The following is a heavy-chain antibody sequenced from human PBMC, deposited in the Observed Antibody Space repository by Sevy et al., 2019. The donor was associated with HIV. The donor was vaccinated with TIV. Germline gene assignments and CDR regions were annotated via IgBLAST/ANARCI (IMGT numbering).Heavy chain of an antibody. D-gene: IGHD6-6*01. CDR1: GFTFSSYS. Sequence: GGSLRLSCAASGFTFSSYSMNWVRQAPGKGLEWVSYISSSSSTIYYEDSVKGRFTISRDNAKNSLYLQMNSLRAEDTAVYYCARGDRGAARPWVQPYYYYGMDVWGQGTTVTVSS. J-gene: IGHJ6*02. V-gene: IGHV3-48*01. CDR2: ISSSSSTI. CDR3: ARGDRGAARPWVQPYYYYGMDV.